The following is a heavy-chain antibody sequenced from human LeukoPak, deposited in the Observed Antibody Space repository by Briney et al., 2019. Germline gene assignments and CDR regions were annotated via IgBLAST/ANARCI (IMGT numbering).Heavy chain of an antibody. CDR2: IYTSGST. CDR3: ARGPHSSHANYYDSSGYYCFDY. D-gene: IGHD3-22*01. J-gene: IGHJ4*02. V-gene: IGHV4-4*07. Sequence: SETLSLTCTVSGGSISSYYWSWIRQPAGKGLEWIGRIYTSGSTNYNPSLKSRVTISVDTSKNQFSPKLSSVTAADTAVYYCARGPHSSHANYYDSSGYYCFDYWGQGTLVTVSS. CDR1: GGSISSYY.